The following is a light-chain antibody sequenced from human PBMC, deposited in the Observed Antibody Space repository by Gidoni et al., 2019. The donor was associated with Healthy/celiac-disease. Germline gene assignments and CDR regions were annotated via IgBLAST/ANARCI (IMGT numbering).Light chain of an antibody. CDR3: QQYGSSTWT. CDR1: QSVSSSS. J-gene: IGKJ1*01. Sequence: PGTLSLSPGERATLSCRASQSVSSSSLAWYHQKPGQAPRLVIYGSSSRATGIPDRFSGSGSGTGFTLTISRLEPEDFAVYYCQQYGSSTWTFGQGTKVEIK. CDR2: GSS. V-gene: IGKV3-20*01.